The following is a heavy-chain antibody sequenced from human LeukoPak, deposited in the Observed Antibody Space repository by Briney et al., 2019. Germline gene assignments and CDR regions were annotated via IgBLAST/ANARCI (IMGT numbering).Heavy chain of an antibody. D-gene: IGHD5-18*01. CDR1: GFTFSSYA. CDR2: ISGSGGRT. V-gene: IGHV3-23*01. J-gene: IGHJ5*02. Sequence: GGSLRLSCAASGFTFSSYAMSWVRQAPGKGLEWVSAISGSGGRTYYADSVKGRFTISRDNSKNSLYLQMNSLRAEDTAVYYCAKGPTAMVIFSFFEHWGQGTLVTVSS. CDR3: AKGPTAMVIFSFFEH.